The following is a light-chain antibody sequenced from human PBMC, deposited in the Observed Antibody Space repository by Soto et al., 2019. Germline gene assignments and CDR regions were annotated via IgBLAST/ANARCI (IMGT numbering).Light chain of an antibody. V-gene: IGKV1-39*01. J-gene: IGKJ1*01. Sequence: DIQMTQSPSSLSASVGDRVTITCRASQTISGYLNWYQQKPGKAPDLLIYSASSLQRGVPSRFSGSGSGTDFTLTISSLQPDDFATYYCQQSYTTPRTFGQGTRVEIQ. CDR3: QQSYTTPRT. CDR2: SAS. CDR1: QTISGY.